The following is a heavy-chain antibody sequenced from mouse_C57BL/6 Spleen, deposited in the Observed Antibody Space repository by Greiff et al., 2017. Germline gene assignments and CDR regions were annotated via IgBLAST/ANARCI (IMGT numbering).Heavy chain of an antibody. J-gene: IGHJ2*01. CDR1: GYTFTSYW. CDR3: ARRGYGSPYFDY. Sequence: QVQLQQPGAELVMPGASVKLSCKASGYTFTSYWMHWVKQRPGQGLEWIGEIDPSDSYTNYNQKFKGKSTLTVDKSSSTAYMQLSSLTSEDSAVYYCARRGYGSPYFDYRGEGATLTVSS. D-gene: IGHD1-1*01. CDR2: IDPSDSYT. V-gene: IGHV1-69*01.